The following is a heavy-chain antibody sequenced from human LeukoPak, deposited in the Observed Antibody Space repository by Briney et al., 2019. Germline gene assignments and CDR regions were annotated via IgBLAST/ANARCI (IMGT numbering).Heavy chain of an antibody. V-gene: IGHV3-30*18. D-gene: IGHD3-10*01. J-gene: IGHJ4*02. CDR1: GFTFSSYG. CDR3: AKDRVLLWFGELSLLDAFDY. CDR2: ISYDGSNK. Sequence: PGRSLRLSCAASGFTFSSYGMHWVRQAPGKGLEWVAVISYDGSNKYYADSVKGRFTISRDNSKNTLYLQMNSLRAEDTAVHYCAKDRVLLWFGELSLLDAFDYWGQGTLVTVSS.